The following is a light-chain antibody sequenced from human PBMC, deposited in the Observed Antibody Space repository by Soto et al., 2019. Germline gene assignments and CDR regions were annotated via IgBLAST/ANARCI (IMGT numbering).Light chain of an antibody. V-gene: IGKV3-20*01. CDR1: QSVSSNF. CDR3: HQYGSAPWT. J-gene: IGKJ1*01. CDR2: GAS. Sequence: EIVSTQSPGTLSLSPGERATLSCRASQSVSSNFLAWYQQRPGQAPRLLIYGASSRATGIPDRFSGSGSGTDFTLTITRLEPEDFAVYYCHQYGSAPWTFGQGTKV.